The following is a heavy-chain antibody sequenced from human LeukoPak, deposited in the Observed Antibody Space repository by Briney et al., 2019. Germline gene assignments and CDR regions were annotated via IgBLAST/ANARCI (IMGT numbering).Heavy chain of an antibody. CDR1: GYTFTSYG. CDR2: ISAYNGNT. D-gene: IGHD2-15*01. Sequence: ASVKVSCKASGYTFTSYGISWVRQAPGQGLEWMGWISAYNGNTNYAQKLQGRVTMTTDTSTSTAHMELSRLRSDDTAVYYCARELLHRDHDAFDIWGQGTMVTVSS. V-gene: IGHV1-18*01. J-gene: IGHJ3*02. CDR3: ARELLHRDHDAFDI.